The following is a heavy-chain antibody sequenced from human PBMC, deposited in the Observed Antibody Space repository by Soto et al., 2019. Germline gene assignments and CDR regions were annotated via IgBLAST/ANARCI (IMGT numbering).Heavy chain of an antibody. CDR1: GFTFSSYE. Sequence: PGGSLRLSCAASGFTFSSYEMNWVRQAPGKGLEWVSYISSSGNTIYYADSVKGRFAISRDNAKNSLFLQMNSLRVEDTAVYYCAREGHTDYRYFGMDVWGQGTTVTVSS. J-gene: IGHJ6*02. CDR3: AREGHTDYRYFGMDV. V-gene: IGHV3-48*03. CDR2: ISSSGNTI.